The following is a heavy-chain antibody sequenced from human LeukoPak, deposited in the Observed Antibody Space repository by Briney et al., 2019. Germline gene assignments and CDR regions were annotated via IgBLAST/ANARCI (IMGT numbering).Heavy chain of an antibody. D-gene: IGHD6-13*01. CDR2: ISAYNGNT. V-gene: IGHV1-18*01. J-gene: IGHJ5*02. Sequence: ASVKVSCKASGYTFTSYGISWVRQAPGQGLEWMGWISAYNGNTNYAQKLQGRVTMTTDTSTSTAYMELRSLRSDDTAVYYCARGQYTSSWYAWFDPWGQGTLVTVSS. CDR3: ARGQYTSSWYAWFDP. CDR1: GYTFTSYG.